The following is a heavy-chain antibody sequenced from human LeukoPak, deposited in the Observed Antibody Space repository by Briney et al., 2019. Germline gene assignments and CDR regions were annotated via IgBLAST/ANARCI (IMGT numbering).Heavy chain of an antibody. Sequence: GASVKVSCKASGYTFTSYGISWVRQAPGQGLEWMGWISAYNGNTNYAQKLQGGVTMTTDTSTSTAYMELRSLRSDDTAVYCCARDYCSSTSCYYDAFDIWGQGTMVTVSS. CDR3: ARDYCSSTSCYYDAFDI. CDR2: ISAYNGNT. J-gene: IGHJ3*02. CDR1: GYTFTSYG. V-gene: IGHV1-18*01. D-gene: IGHD2-2*01.